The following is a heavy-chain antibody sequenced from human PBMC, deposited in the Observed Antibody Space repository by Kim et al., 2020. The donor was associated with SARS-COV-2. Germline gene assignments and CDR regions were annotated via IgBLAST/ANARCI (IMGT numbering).Heavy chain of an antibody. CDR1: GGTFSSYA. CDR3: AGGPPVRYDFWSGYHGGYYYYMDV. J-gene: IGHJ6*03. V-gene: IGHV1-69*13. CDR2: IIPIFGTA. Sequence: SVKVSCKASGGTFSSYAISWVRQAPGQGLEWMGGIIPIFGTANYAQKFQGRVTITADESTSTAYMELSSLSSEDTAVYYCAGGPPVRYDFWSGYHGGYYYYMDVWGKGTTVTVSS. D-gene: IGHD3-3*01.